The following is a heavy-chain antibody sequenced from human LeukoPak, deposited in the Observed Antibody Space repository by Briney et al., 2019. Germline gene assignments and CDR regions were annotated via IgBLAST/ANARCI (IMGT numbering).Heavy chain of an antibody. CDR2: IYYSGST. V-gene: IGHV4-39*01. J-gene: IGHJ4*02. CDR3: ARHSGRDGYNYRPIDY. D-gene: IGHD5-24*01. Sequence: SETLSLTCTVSGGSISSSSYYWGWIRQPPGKGLEWIGSIYYSGSTYYNPSLKSRVTISVDTSKNQFSLKLSSVTAADTAVYYCARHSGRDGYNYRPIDYWGQGTLVTVSS. CDR1: GGSISSSSYY.